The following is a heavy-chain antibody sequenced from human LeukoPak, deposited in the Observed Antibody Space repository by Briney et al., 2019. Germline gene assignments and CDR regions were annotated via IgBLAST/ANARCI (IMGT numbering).Heavy chain of an antibody. CDR3: ARSVGYCSSTSCYLRLGGMDV. V-gene: IGHV1-2*02. Sequence: ASVKVSCKASGYTFTGYYMHWVRQAPGQGLEWIGWINPNSGGTNYAQKFQGRVTMTRDTSISTAYMELSRLRSDDTAVYYCARSVGYCSSTSCYLRLGGMDVWGQGTTVTVSS. J-gene: IGHJ6*02. CDR2: INPNSGGT. D-gene: IGHD2-2*01. CDR1: GYTFTGYY.